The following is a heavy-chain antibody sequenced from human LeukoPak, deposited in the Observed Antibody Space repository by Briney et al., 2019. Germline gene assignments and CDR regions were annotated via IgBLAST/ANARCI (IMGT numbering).Heavy chain of an antibody. V-gene: IGHV3-74*01. CDR3: ARDRCSSTSCFDDY. J-gene: IGHJ4*02. CDR2: INSDGSST. CDR1: GFTVSSYW. D-gene: IGHD2-2*01. Sequence: GGSLRLSCVASGFTVSSYWMHWVRQAPGKGLVWVSRINSDGSSTIYADSVKGRFTISRDNAKNTLYLQMNSLRAEDTAVYYCARDRCSSTSCFDDYWGQGTLVTVSS.